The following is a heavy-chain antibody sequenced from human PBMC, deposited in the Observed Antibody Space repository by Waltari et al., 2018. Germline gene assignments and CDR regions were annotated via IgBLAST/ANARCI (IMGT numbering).Heavy chain of an antibody. Sequence: EVRLWESGGGVTSVGGSLSLSCDAYGFSFSNFEMTWARQVPGKGLEWVAFISEDSQRIFYATSVRGRFAVSRDNSKNLIFLHMTNLRVDDTATYFCVKGGWLDDWGQGSLVTVSS. J-gene: IGHJ4*02. CDR1: GFSFSNFE. CDR3: VKGGWLDD. CDR2: ISEDSQRI. V-gene: IGHV3-23*01. D-gene: IGHD2-15*01.